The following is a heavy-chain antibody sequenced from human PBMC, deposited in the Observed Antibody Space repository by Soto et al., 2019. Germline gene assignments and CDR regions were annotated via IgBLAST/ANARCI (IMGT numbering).Heavy chain of an antibody. CDR2: IKYDGSEK. D-gene: IGHD3-16*01. J-gene: IGHJ4*02. CDR1: GFTFSSNW. V-gene: IGHV3-7*03. Sequence: LRLSCVVSGFTFSSNWMYWVRQAPGKGLEWLANIKYDGSEKNYGDSVKGRFAISRDNAKNSLYLQMNSLSVDDTAVYYCARGLYSRGYWGQGTLVTVSS. CDR3: ARGLYSRGY.